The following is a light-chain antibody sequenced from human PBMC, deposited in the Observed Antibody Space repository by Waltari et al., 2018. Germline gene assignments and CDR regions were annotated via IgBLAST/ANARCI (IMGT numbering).Light chain of an antibody. CDR2: AAS. Sequence: EIVMTQFPATLSVSPGERATLSCRASQSVRSNLAWYKQKPGQAPRLLIYAASTRATGIPASFSGSGAGTEFTLTISSLQSEDFAVYYCQQYNNWPLTFGGGTKVEIK. CDR1: QSVRSN. V-gene: IGKV3-15*01. CDR3: QQYNNWPLT. J-gene: IGKJ4*01.